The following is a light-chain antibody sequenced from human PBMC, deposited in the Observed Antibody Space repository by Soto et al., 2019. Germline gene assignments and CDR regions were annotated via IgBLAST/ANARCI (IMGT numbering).Light chain of an antibody. CDR2: SNN. V-gene: IGLV1-44*01. CDR3: AAWDDSLNGWV. Sequence: QSVLTQPPSASGTPGQRVTISCSGSSSNIGSNTVNWYQQLPGTAPKLLIYSNNQRPSGVPDRFSGSKSGTSASLAISVLQSEEEADYYCAAWDDSLNGWVFGGETKLTVL. J-gene: IGLJ3*02. CDR1: SSNIGSNT.